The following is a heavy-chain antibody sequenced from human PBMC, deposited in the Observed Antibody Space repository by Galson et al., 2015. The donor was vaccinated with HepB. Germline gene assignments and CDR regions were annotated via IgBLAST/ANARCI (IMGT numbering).Heavy chain of an antibody. CDR1: GYTFTSYA. D-gene: IGHD3-10*01. CDR2: INVRNGNT. J-gene: IGHJ2*01. CDR3: ARDWLGWGSYYKPDWYFDL. Sequence: SVKVSCKASGYTFTSYAMHWVRQAPGQRLEWMGWINVRNGNTKYSQKFQGRVTITRDTSASTAYMELSSLRSEDTAVYYCARDWLGWGSYYKPDWYFDLWGRGTLVTVSS. V-gene: IGHV1-3*01.